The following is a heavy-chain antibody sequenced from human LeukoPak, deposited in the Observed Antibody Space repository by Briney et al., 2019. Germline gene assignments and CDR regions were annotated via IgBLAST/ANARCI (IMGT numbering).Heavy chain of an antibody. Sequence: SETLSLTCAVYGGSSSGYYWSWIRQPPGEGLEWIGEINHSGSTNYNPSLKSRVTISINPSKSQFSLKLSSVTAADTAVYYCARRYDSSVVGMDVWGQGTTVTVSS. J-gene: IGHJ6*02. CDR3: ARRYDSSVVGMDV. CDR1: GGSSSGYY. CDR2: INHSGST. V-gene: IGHV4-34*01. D-gene: IGHD3-22*01.